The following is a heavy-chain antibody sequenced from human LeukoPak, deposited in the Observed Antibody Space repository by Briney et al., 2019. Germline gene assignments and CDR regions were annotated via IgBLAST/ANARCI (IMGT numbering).Heavy chain of an antibody. V-gene: IGHV3-53*01. CDR1: GFTVSSNY. Sequence: PGGSLRLSCAASGFTVSSNYMSWVRQAPGKGLEWVSVIYSGGSTYYADSVKGRFTISRDNAKNSLYLQMNSLRAEDTAVYYCARDPQYCSGGSCYSFDYWGQGTLVTVSS. D-gene: IGHD2-15*01. CDR2: IYSGGST. CDR3: ARDPQYCSGGSCYSFDY. J-gene: IGHJ4*02.